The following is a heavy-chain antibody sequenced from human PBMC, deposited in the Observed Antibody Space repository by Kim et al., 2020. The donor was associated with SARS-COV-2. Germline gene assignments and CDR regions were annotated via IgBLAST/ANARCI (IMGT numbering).Heavy chain of an antibody. CDR2: TI. J-gene: IGHJ6*02. V-gene: IGHV3-11*04. CDR3: AAFGEDGMDV. D-gene: IGHD3-10*01. Sequence: TIKYGTSGRGRFPISGEKAKNSLYLQMNSLRAEDTAVYYCAAFGEDGMDVWGQGTTVTVSS.